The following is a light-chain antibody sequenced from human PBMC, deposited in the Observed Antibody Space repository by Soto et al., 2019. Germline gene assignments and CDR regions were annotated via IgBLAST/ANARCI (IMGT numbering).Light chain of an antibody. CDR2: GNS. Sequence: QSALTQPPPVSGAPGQRVTISCTGSSSNIGAGYDVHWYQQLPGTAPKLLIYGNSNRPSGVPDRFSGSKSGTSASLAITGLQAEDEADYYCQSYDSSLSALYVFGTGTKVTVL. CDR3: QSYDSSLSALYV. J-gene: IGLJ1*01. V-gene: IGLV1-40*01. CDR1: SSNIGAGYD.